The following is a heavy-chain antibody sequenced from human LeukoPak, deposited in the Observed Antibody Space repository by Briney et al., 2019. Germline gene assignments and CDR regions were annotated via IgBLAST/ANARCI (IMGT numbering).Heavy chain of an antibody. CDR1: GFTFSSYS. CDR2: IGSSISYI. D-gene: IGHD3-10*01. CDR3: ASSSYTAGSTYFDY. V-gene: IGHV3-21*03. J-gene: IGHJ4*02. Sequence: GGSLRLSCAASGFTFSSYSMKWVRQGPGKGLEWVSFIGSSISYISYADSVQGRFTISRDNAKNSLYLQMNSLRAEDTAVYYCASSSYTAGSTYFDYWGQGTQVSVSA.